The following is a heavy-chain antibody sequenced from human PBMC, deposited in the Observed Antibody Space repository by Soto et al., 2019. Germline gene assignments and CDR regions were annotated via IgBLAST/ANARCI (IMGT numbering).Heavy chain of an antibody. D-gene: IGHD1-7*01. CDR2: IKNDGSNT. Sequence: EVQLVESGGGLVQPGGSLRLSCAASGFTFSTYWMHWVRQPPGKGLVWVSRIKNDGSNTAYADSVKGRFTISRDNAKSTLYLQMNSVRAEDTAVYYCARDPLIGTTDYGLDVWGQGTTVSVSS. J-gene: IGHJ6*02. CDR3: ARDPLIGTTDYGLDV. V-gene: IGHV3-74*01. CDR1: GFTFSTYW.